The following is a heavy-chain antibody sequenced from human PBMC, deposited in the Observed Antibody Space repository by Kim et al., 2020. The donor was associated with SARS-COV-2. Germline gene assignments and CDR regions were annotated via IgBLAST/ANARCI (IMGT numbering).Heavy chain of an antibody. D-gene: IGHD4-17*01. Sequence: IYAQQFRGRVTMTEDTSQDTAYMELSSLRSEDTAVYYCATEILTVGAFDIWGQGTMVTVSS. V-gene: IGHV1-24*01. J-gene: IGHJ3*02. CDR3: ATEILTVGAFDI.